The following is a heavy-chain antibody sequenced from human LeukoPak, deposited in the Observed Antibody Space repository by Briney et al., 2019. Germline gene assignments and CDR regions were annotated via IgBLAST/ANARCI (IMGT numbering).Heavy chain of an antibody. CDR3: ARGPPNWGYDY. Sequence: ASVKVSCKASGYTFTSYDFNWVRQATGQRPEWMGWMSPNSGDTGYAQKFQDRVTMTRNTSISTAYMELSSLRSDDTGVYYCARGPPNWGYDYWGPGTLVTVSS. V-gene: IGHV1-8*01. CDR1: GYTFTSYD. D-gene: IGHD7-27*01. CDR2: MSPNSGDT. J-gene: IGHJ4*02.